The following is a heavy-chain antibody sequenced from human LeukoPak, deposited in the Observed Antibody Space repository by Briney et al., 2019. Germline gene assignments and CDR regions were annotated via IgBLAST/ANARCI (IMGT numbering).Heavy chain of an antibody. CDR3: AKDLEAKYYYGSGSYYGH. J-gene: IGHJ4*02. CDR1: GFTFSSYA. D-gene: IGHD3-10*01. CDR2: ISGSGGST. V-gene: IGHV3-23*01. Sequence: GGSLRLSCAASGFTFSSYAMSWVHQAPGKGLERVSAISGSGGSTYYVDSVKGRFTISRDNSKNKLYLQMNSLRAEDTAVYYCAKDLEAKYYYGSGSYYGHWGQGTLVTVSS.